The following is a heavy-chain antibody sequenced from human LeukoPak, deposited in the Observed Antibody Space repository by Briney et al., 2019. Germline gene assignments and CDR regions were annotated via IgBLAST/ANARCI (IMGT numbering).Heavy chain of an antibody. D-gene: IGHD4-17*01. V-gene: IGHV1-69*04. CDR3: ARDYGDSFDAFDI. CDR2: IIPILGIA. CDR1: GGTFSSYA. Sequence: GSSVKVSCKASGGTFSSYAISWVRQAPGQGLEWMGRIIPILGIANYAQKFQGRVTITADKSTSTAYMELSSLRSEDTAVYYCARDYGDSFDAFDIWGQGTMVTVSS. J-gene: IGHJ3*02.